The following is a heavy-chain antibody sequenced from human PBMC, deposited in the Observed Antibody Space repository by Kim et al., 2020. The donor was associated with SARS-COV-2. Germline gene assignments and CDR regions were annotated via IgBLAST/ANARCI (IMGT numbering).Heavy chain of an antibody. CDR2: IYYSGST. D-gene: IGHD6-13*01. J-gene: IGHJ5*02. V-gene: IGHV4-39*01. Sequence: SETLSLTCTVSGGSISSSSYYWGWIRQPPGKGLEWIGSIYYSGSTYYNPSLKSRVTISVDTSKNQFSLKLSSVTAADTAVYYCARHRGYSSSWYGRRDNWFDPWGQGTLVTVSS. CDR3: ARHRGYSSSWYGRRDNWFDP. CDR1: GGSISSSSYY.